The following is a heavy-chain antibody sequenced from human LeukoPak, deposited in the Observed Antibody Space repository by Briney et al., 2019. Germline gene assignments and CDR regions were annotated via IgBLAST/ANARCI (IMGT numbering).Heavy chain of an antibody. CDR2: ISYDGKKT. J-gene: IGHJ4*02. D-gene: IGHD3-10*01. CDR3: VRGSKIRGVIPEGEFDY. Sequence: GGSLRLSCEASGFTFSHFAMHWVRQAPGKGLEWVAVISYDGKKTYYADSVKGRFTLSRDDSQNTVYLQMNSLRDDDTALYYCVRGSKIRGVIPEGEFDYWGQGTLVTVSS. V-gene: IGHV3-30*04. CDR1: GFTFSHFA.